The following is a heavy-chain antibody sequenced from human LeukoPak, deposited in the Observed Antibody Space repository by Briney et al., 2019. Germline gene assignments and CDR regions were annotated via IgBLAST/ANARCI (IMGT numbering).Heavy chain of an antibody. CDR2: IKQDGSEK. CDR1: GFIFSSYW. CDR3: ARIGPRYGDYFDY. Sequence: PGVSLRLSCAASGFIFSSYWMSWVRQTPGKGLEWVANIKQDGSEKYYVDSVKGRFTISRDNAKNSLYLQMNSLRAEDTAVYYCARIGPRYGDYFDYWGQGTLVTVSS. D-gene: IGHD4-17*01. V-gene: IGHV3-7*05. J-gene: IGHJ4*02.